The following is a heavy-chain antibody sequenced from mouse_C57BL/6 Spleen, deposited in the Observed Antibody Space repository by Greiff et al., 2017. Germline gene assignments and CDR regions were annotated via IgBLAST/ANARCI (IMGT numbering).Heavy chain of an antibody. CDR1: GYTFTSYW. Sequence: QVQLQQPGAELVKPGASVKLSCKASGYTFTSYWMHWVKQRPGRGLEWIGRIDPNRGGTKYNEKFKSKATLTVDKPSSPAYMQLSSLTSEDSAVYYCARGETAQAPWFAYWGQGTLVTVSA. CDR2: IDPNRGGT. J-gene: IGHJ3*01. D-gene: IGHD3-2*02. V-gene: IGHV1-72*01. CDR3: ARGETAQAPWFAY.